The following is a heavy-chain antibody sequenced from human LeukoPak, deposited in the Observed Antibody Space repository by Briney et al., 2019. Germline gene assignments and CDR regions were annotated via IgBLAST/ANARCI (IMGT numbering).Heavy chain of an antibody. Sequence: GASVKVSCKVSGGTFSSYAISWVRQAPGQGLEWMGGIITIFDTASYAEKFQGRVTITADESTSTAYMELNSLRSDDTAVYYCARVPSSGYYYGAFGFDYWGQGTLVTVSS. D-gene: IGHD3-22*01. J-gene: IGHJ4*02. V-gene: IGHV1-69*13. CDR3: ARVPSSGYYYGAFGFDY. CDR1: GGTFSSYA. CDR2: IITIFDTA.